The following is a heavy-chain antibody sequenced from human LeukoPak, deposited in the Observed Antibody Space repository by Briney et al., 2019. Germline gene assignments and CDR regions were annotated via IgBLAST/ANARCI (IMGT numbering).Heavy chain of an antibody. D-gene: IGHD4-17*01. CDR1: AYTFIDFY. V-gene: IGHV1-2*02. Sequence: ASVKVSCKASAYTFIDFYMHWVRQAPGQRPEWMGSINPNTGDTHYAQKFQGRVIMTRDTSITTAYMELSSLKADDTAVYYCARRLGNDYGDYLDYWSQGTLVTVSS. CDR2: INPNTGDT. CDR3: ARRLGNDYGDYLDY. J-gene: IGHJ4*02.